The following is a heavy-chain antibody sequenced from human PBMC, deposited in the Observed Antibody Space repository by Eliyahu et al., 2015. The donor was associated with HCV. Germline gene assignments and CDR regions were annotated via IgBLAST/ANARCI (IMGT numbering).Heavy chain of an antibody. Sequence: QVILKESGPALVKPTQSLTLTCNVSGLSLSTRGMCVSWIRQAXGKPLEWXARIDWDDDKMYSPSLETRLTISKDTSKNQVVLTMTNMDPVDTATYFCARASGVSAPFDPWGQGALVTVSS. CDR2: IDWDDDK. D-gene: IGHD2-15*01. J-gene: IGHJ5*02. CDR3: ARASGVSAPFDP. CDR1: GLSLSTRGMC. V-gene: IGHV2-70*04.